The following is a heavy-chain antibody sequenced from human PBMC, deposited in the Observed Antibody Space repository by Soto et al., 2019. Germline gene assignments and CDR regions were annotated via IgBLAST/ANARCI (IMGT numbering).Heavy chain of an antibody. Sequence: SETLSLTCTVSGGSINDGSYHWSWLRQHPGKGLEFIGYIFYTGSKYHNPSLETRVTMSADTSNNEVSLRLHSLTAADTATYYCAHRPSGWYLFDYWGQGTLVTVSS. D-gene: IGHD6-19*01. J-gene: IGHJ4*02. CDR3: AHRPSGWYLFDY. V-gene: IGHV4-31*03. CDR2: IFYTGSK. CDR1: GGSINDGSYH.